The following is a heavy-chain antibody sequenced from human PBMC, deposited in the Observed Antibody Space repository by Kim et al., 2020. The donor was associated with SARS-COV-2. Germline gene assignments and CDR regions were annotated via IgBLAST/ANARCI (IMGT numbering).Heavy chain of an antibody. CDR1: GYTFTGYY. CDR3: ARDKGRHGYYYGSGSYYNSPVYGMDV. CDR2: INPNSGGT. Sequence: ASVKVSCKASGYTFTGYYMHWVRQAPGQGLEWMGWINPNSGGTNYAQKFQGWVTMTRDTSICTAYMELSRLRSDDTAVYYCARDKGRHGYYYGSGSYYNSPVYGMDVWGQGTTVTVSS. V-gene: IGHV1-2*04. D-gene: IGHD3-10*01. J-gene: IGHJ6*02.